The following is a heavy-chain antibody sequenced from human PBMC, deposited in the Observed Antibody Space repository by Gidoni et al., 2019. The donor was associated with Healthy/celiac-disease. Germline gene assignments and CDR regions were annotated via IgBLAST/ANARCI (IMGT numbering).Heavy chain of an antibody. Sequence: EVQLLESGGGLVHPGGSLSLACAAYGFTCSSYAMSWVHQAPGKGLEWVSAISGSGGSTYYAEAAKGRFNIARDNSKNTLYVQMNSLRAEDTAVYYCAGGGTIFDYWGQGTLVTVSS. J-gene: IGHJ4*02. V-gene: IGHV3-23*01. CDR2: ISGSGGST. CDR1: GFTCSSYA. D-gene: IGHD3-16*01. CDR3: AGGGTIFDY.